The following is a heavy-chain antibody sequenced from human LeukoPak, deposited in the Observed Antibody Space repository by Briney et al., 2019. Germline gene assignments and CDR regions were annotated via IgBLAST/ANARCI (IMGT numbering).Heavy chain of an antibody. CDR1: GFTFGDYA. CDR3: TRDPSGSSLGYYYYMDV. D-gene: IGHD3-10*01. Sequence: PGGSLRLSCTASGFTFGDYAMSWVRQAPGKGLEWVGFIRSKAYGGTTEYAASVKGRFTISRDDSKSIAYLQMNSLKTEDTAVYYCTRDPSGSSLGYYYYMDVWGKGTTVTISS. V-gene: IGHV3-49*04. CDR2: IRSKAYGGTT. J-gene: IGHJ6*03.